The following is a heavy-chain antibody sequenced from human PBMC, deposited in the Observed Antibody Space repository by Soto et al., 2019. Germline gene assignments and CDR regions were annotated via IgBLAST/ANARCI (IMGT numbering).Heavy chain of an antibody. Sequence: ASVKVSCKASGGTFSSYAISWVRQAPGQGLEWMGGIIPIYGNANYSQRFQDRVTFTTDESTITAYMEVSSLRSEDTAVYYCVAVDMGDFWGQGTLVTVSS. CDR1: GGTFSSYA. CDR2: IIPIYGNA. J-gene: IGHJ4*02. V-gene: IGHV1-69*05. D-gene: IGHD5-12*01. CDR3: VAVDMGDF.